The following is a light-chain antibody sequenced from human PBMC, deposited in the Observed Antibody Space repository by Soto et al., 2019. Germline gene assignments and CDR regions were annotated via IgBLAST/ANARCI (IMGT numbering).Light chain of an antibody. CDR3: QQYNSYLYT. CDR2: KAS. V-gene: IGKV1-5*03. Sequence: DIQMTQSPSTLYASVGDRVTITCRASQSMSRWLAWYQQKPGKAPKLLIYKASSLESGVPSRFSGSGSGTEFTLTITILQPDDFATYYCQQYNSYLYTFGQGTNLEIK. CDR1: QSMSRW. J-gene: IGKJ2*01.